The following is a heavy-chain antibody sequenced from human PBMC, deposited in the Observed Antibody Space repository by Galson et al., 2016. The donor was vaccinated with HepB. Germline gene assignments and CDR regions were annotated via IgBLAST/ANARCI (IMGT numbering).Heavy chain of an antibody. D-gene: IGHD3-3*01. Sequence: SLRLSCAASGFTFRSYSMNWVRQAPGKGLEWVSYISSGSSTIYYADSVKGRFTISRDNAKNSLNLQMNSLRDEDTAVYYCARDDITISGVVIFGAFDIWGQGTMVAVSS. J-gene: IGHJ3*02. CDR1: GFTFRSYS. CDR2: ISSGSSTI. CDR3: ARDDITISGVVIFGAFDI. V-gene: IGHV3-48*02.